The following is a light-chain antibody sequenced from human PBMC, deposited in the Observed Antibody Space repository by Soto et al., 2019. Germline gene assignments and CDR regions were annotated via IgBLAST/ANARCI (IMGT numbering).Light chain of an antibody. Sequence: DIQLTQSPSFLSASVGDGVTITCRASQGISSYLAWYQQKPGKAPKVLIYAASTLRSGVPSRFSGSGSGTDFTLTISSLPPEDFATYYCQQLHTYPLTFGGGTNVEIK. V-gene: IGKV1-9*01. CDR2: AAS. J-gene: IGKJ4*01. CDR3: QQLHTYPLT. CDR1: QGISSY.